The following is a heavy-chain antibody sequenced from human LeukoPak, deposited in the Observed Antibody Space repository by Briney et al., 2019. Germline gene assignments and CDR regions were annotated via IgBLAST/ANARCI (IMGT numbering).Heavy chain of an antibody. CDR3: VYSSGWYYFDY. J-gene: IGHJ4*02. D-gene: IGHD6-19*01. CDR1: GGSFSGYY. CDR2: INHSGST. V-gene: IGHV4-34*01. Sequence: SSETLSLTCAVYGGSFSGYYWSWIRQPPGKGLEWIGEINHSGSTNYNPSLKSRVTISVDTSKNQFSLKLSSVTAADTAVYYCVYSSGWYYFDYWGQGTLVPVSS.